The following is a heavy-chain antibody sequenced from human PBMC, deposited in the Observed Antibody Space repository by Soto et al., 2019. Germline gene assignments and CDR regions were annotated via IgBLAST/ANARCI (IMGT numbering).Heavy chain of an antibody. D-gene: IGHD1-7*01. J-gene: IGHJ4*02. CDR1: GYTFTSYG. CDR3: ARGYPTELD. CDR2: IRPYNGNT. V-gene: IGHV1-18*01. Sequence: QVQLVQSGAEMKKPGASVKVSCKASGYTFTSYGISWVRQAPGQGLEWMGWIRPYNGNTNYAQKLQGRVTMTTDTSASTDYMELSSLRFDDTAVYYCARGYPTELDWSQGTLITVSS.